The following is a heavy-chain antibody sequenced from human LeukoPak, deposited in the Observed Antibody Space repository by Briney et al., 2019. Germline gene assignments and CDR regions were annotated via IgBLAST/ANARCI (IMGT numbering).Heavy chain of an antibody. J-gene: IGHJ4*02. CDR3: AKTGGTGDYFDY. CDR2: ISGSGGST. D-gene: IGHD1-14*01. V-gene: IGHV3-23*01. Sequence: GESLGLSCVASGFTFSSYAMSWVRQAPGKGLEWVSAISGSGGSTYYADSVKGRFTISRDNSKNTLYLQMNSLRAEDTAVYYCAKTGGTGDYFDYWGQGTLVTVSS. CDR1: GFTFSSYA.